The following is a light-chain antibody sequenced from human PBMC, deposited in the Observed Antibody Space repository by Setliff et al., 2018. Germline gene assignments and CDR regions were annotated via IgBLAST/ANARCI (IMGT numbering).Light chain of an antibody. CDR2: NVS. J-gene: IGLJ1*01. CDR3: NAYTSRSTYV. Sequence: QSVLTQSASVSGSPGQSITISCSGTSSDVGSYDLVSWYQQHPGKAPKLIIYNVSGRPSGVSHRFSGSKSDNTASLTISGLQAEDEADYYCNAYTSRSTYVFGSGTKVTVL. V-gene: IGLV2-14*03. CDR1: SSDVGSYDL.